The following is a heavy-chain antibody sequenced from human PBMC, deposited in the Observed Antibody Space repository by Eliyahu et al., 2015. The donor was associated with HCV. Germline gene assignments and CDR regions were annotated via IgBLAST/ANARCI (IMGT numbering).Heavy chain of an antibody. Sequence: QVQLQQWGAGLLKPSETLSLTCAVYGGSFSGYYWSWIRQPPGKGLEWIGEINHSGSTNYNPSLKSRVTISVDTSKNQFSLKLSSVTAADTAVYYCARATPSRYCSGGSCKSAFDIWGQGTMTPSL. J-gene: IGHJ3*02. D-gene: IGHD2-15*01. V-gene: IGHV4-34*01. CDR1: GGSFSGYY. CDR3: ARATPSRYCSGGSCKSAFDI. CDR2: INHSGST.